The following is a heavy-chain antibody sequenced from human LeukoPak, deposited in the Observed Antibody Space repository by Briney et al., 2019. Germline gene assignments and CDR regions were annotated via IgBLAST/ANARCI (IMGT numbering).Heavy chain of an antibody. D-gene: IGHD2-2*01. CDR1: EFTFSSYA. J-gene: IGHJ4*02. V-gene: IGHV3-23*01. CDR3: AKDREYQLLWIDY. Sequence: GGSLRLSCAASEFTFSSYAMSWVRQAPGKGLEWVSAISGSGVSTYYADSVKGRFTISRDNSKNTLYLQMNSLRAEDTAVYYCAKDREYQLLWIDYWGQGTLVTVSS. CDR2: ISGSGVST.